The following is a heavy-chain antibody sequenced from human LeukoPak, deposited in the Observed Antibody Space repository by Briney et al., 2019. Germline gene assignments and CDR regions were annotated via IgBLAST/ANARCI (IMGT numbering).Heavy chain of an antibody. CDR1: GGSISSYS. J-gene: IGHJ3*02. CDR2: IFASGST. D-gene: IGHD1-26*01. Sequence: SETLSLTCTVSGGSISSYSWSWIRQPAGKGLEWIGRIFASGSTKYNPSLKSRVTMSVETSKNQFSLKLSSVTAADTALYYCARWEESDAFDIWGQGTMVTVSS. V-gene: IGHV4-4*07. CDR3: ARWEESDAFDI.